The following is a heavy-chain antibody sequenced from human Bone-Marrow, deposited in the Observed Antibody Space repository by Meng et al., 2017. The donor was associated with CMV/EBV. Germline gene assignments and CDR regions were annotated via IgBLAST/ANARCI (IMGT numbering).Heavy chain of an antibody. J-gene: IGHJ3*02. Sequence: ASVKVSCKASGYTFTSYYMHWVRQAPGQGLEWMGIINPSGGSTSYAQKFQGRVTMTRDTSTSTVYMELSSLRSEDTAVYYCARVGYDILTGYPADAFDIWGQGQRVTGSS. CDR3: ARVGYDILTGYPADAFDI. CDR2: INPSGGST. D-gene: IGHD3-9*01. CDR1: GYTFTSYY. V-gene: IGHV1-46*01.